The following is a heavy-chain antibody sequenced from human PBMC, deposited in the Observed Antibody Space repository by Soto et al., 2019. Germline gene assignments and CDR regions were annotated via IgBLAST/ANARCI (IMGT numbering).Heavy chain of an antibody. CDR3: AHRPFGYKYYFNY. CDR2: VYRDDDI. J-gene: IGHJ4*02. CDR1: GFSLSTRGVG. D-gene: IGHD5-12*01. V-gene: IGHV2-5*02. Sequence: QLTLKESGPTLVKPTQILTLTCTFSGFSLSTRGVGVGWIRQPPGKALEWLALVYRDDDIWYSPSLKSRLTITKDTFKNQVVLTMTNMDPVEKATYYCAHRPFGYKYYFNYWGQGTLVTVSS.